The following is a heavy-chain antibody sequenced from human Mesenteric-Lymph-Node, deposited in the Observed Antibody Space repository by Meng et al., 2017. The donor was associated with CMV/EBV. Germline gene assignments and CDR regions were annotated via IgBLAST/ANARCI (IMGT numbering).Heavy chain of an antibody. D-gene: IGHD2-2*01. CDR3: WVVPAAKGRDY. J-gene: IGHJ4*02. CDR1: GYTFTSYD. Sequence: ASVKVSCKASGYTFTSYDINWVRQATGQGLEWMGWMNPNSGNTGYAQKFQGRVTITRNTSISTAYMELSSLRSEDTAVYYCWVVPAAKGRDYWGQGTLVTVSS. V-gene: IGHV1-8*03. CDR2: MNPNSGNT.